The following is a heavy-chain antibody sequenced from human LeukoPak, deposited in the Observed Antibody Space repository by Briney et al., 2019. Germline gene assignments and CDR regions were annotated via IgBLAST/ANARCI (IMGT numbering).Heavy chain of an antibody. CDR2: ISGNSVST. V-gene: IGHV3-23*01. Sequence: GGSLRLSCAASGFTFSSYAMSWVRQAPGKGLEWVSGISGNSVSTYYADSVKGRFTISRDNSKNTLFLQMSSLRAEDTAVYYCAKGGRWLQWDYYYMDVWGKGTTVTISS. D-gene: IGHD5-24*01. CDR3: AKGGRWLQWDYYYMDV. J-gene: IGHJ6*03. CDR1: GFTFSSYA.